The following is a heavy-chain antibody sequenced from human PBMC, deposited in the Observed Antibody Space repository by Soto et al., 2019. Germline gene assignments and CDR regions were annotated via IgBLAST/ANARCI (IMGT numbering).Heavy chain of an antibody. Sequence: QVHLVQSGAEVKKPGASVKVSCKGSGYAFTTYGITWVRQAPGQGLEWMGWISAHNGNTNYAQKLQGRVTVTRDTSTSTAYIELRSLRSDDTAVYYFARGSYGDYWGQGALVTVSS. CDR3: ARGSYGDY. J-gene: IGHJ4*02. V-gene: IGHV1-18*01. CDR1: GYAFTTYG. CDR2: ISAHNGNT. D-gene: IGHD3-10*01.